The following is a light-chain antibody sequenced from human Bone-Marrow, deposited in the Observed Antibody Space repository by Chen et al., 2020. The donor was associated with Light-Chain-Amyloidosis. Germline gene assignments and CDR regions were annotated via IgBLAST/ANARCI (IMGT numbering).Light chain of an antibody. CDR2: LGS. V-gene: IGKV2-28*01. J-gene: IGKJ2*01. CDR1: QSLLHSNGYNY. Sequence: DIVMTQSPLSLPVTPGEPSSISCRSSQSLLHSNGYNYLDLYLQKPGQSPQLLIYLGSNRASGVPDRFSGSGSGTDFTLKISRVEAEDVGVYYCMQALPTPPYTFGQGTKLEIK. CDR3: MQALPTPPYT.